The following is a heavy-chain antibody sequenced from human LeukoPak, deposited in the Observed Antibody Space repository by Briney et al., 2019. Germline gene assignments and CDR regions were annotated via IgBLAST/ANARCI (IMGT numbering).Heavy chain of an antibody. D-gene: IGHD5-12*01. J-gene: IGHJ4*02. CDR2: IIPILGTA. CDR3: ARDAPSDSGYAASPYYFDY. CDR1: GGTFSSYA. Sequence: SVKVSCKASGGTFSSYAISWVRQAPGQGLEWMGRIIPILGTANYAQKFQGRVTITTDESTSTAYMELSSLRSEDTAVYYCARDAPSDSGYAASPYYFDYWGQGTLVTVSS. V-gene: IGHV1-69*11.